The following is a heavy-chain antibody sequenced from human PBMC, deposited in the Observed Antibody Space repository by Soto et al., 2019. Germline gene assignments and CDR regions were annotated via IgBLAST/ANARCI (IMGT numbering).Heavy chain of an antibody. J-gene: IGHJ6*03. Sequence: GGSLRLSCAASGFSFSSYGMHWVRQAPGKGLEWVALISYDGSNKYYADSLKGRFTLSRDNSKNTLYLQMNSLRAEDTAVYYCAKPSTNYYYYYYMDVWGKGTTVTVSS. CDR2: ISYDGSNK. CDR3: AKPSTNYYYYYYMDV. V-gene: IGHV3-30*18. CDR1: GFSFSSYG.